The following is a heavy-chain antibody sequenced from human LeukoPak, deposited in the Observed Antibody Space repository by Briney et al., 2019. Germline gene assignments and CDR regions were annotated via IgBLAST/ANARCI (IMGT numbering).Heavy chain of an antibody. V-gene: IGHV1-8*01. J-gene: IGHJ5*02. Sequence: ASVRVSCKASGFTFTSYDINWVRQASGQGLEWMGWMNPNNGNTGYAQKFQGRVTMTRDTSISTAYMELRGLRSEDTAVYYCVRDGEGAAISVNYWFDPWGQGTLVTVSS. D-gene: IGHD2-2*02. CDR1: GFTFTSYD. CDR3: VRDGEGAAISVNYWFDP. CDR2: MNPNNGNT.